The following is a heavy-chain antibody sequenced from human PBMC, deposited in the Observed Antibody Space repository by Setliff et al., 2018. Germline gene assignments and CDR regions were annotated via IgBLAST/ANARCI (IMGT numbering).Heavy chain of an antibody. V-gene: IGHV1-3*01. CDR3: ARGTYDSSGYFNY. D-gene: IGHD3-22*01. CDR2: INAGNGNT. J-gene: IGHJ4*02. Sequence: ASVKVSCKASGYIFTYYAIHWVRQAPGQRLEWMGWINAGNGNTKYSQKFQGRVTITRDTSASTAYMELSSLTSEDTAVYYCARGTYDSSGYFNYWGQGTLVTVSS. CDR1: GYIFTYYA.